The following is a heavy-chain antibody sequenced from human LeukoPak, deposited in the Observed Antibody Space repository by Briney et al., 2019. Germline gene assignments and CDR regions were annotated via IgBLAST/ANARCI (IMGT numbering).Heavy chain of an antibody. CDR1: GFTFSSYD. Sequence: GGSLRLSCAASGFTFSSYDMHWVRQATGKGLEWVSAIGTAGDTYYPGSVKGRFTISRENAKNSLYLQMNSLRAGDTAVYYCERDRKFWFRFYSDFGRVYYGGSYYYSNMAVWGKGTTVTVS. CDR3: ERDRKFWFRFYSDFGRVYYGGSYYYSNMAV. J-gene: IGHJ6*03. D-gene: IGHD3-3*01. V-gene: IGHV3-13*01. CDR2: IGTAGDT.